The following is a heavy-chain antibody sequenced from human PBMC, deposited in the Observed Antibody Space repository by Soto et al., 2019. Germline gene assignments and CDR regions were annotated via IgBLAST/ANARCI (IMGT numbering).Heavy chain of an antibody. J-gene: IGHJ6*02. Sequence: EVQLLESGGGLVQPGGSLRLSCAASGFTFSSYAMSWVRQAPGKGLEWVSAISGSGGSTYYADSVKGRFTISRDNSKNTLYLQMNSLRAEDTAVYYCAKELDSSGWYFAGMDVWGQGTTVTVSS. D-gene: IGHD6-19*01. CDR1: GFTFSSYA. CDR3: AKELDSSGWYFAGMDV. CDR2: ISGSGGST. V-gene: IGHV3-23*01.